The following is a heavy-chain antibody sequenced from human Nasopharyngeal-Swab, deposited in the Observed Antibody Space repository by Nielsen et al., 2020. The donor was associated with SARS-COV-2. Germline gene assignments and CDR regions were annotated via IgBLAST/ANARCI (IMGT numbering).Heavy chain of an antibody. D-gene: IGHD3-3*01. CDR1: GFTFSNYN. J-gene: IGHJ6*02. Sequence: GGSLRLSCAASGFTFSNYNMTWVRQAPGKGLEWVSSISSSTTYIYYADSVKGRFTISRDNAKNSLYLQMNSLRAEDTAVYYCARDGLDYDFWSAYFMDVWGQGTTVTVSS. CDR3: ARDGLDYDFWSAYFMDV. V-gene: IGHV3-21*01. CDR2: ISSSTTYI.